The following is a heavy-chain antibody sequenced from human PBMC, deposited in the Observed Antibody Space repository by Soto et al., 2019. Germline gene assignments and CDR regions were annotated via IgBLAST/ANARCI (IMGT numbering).Heavy chain of an antibody. CDR2: IKGEADGGTT. J-gene: IGHJ4*02. CDR1: GFTFSSFE. D-gene: IGHD4-17*01. CDR3: TTGLSNDYCNFHY. V-gene: IGHV3-15*01. Sequence: PGGSLRLSCAASGFTFSSFEMSWVRQAPGKGLEWVGRIKGEADGGTTDYAAPVKGRITISRDHSKDTLYLQMNSLKTEDTAVYYCTTGLSNDYCNFHYWGQGTPVTVSS.